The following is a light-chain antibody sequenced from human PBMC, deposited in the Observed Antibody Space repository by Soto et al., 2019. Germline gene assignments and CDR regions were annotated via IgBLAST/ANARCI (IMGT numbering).Light chain of an antibody. J-gene: IGKJ1*01. Sequence: EIVMTQSLPTLSASPKERATLSCRASQSISILLAWYQQIPGQAPRLLIYGASTRATGIPVRFSGSGSGTEFTLTISSLQSEDFAVYYCQQYDNWPRTFGQGTKVDIK. CDR2: GAS. CDR1: QSISIL. CDR3: QQYDNWPRT. V-gene: IGKV3-15*01.